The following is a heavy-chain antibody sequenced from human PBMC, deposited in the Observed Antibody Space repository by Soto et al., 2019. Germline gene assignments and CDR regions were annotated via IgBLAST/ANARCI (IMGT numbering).Heavy chain of an antibody. CDR3: ARMSRIADTTFDP. Sequence: GXSAQVSFKDSAGTFISYAISWVRQAPGQGLEWMGGIIPIFGTANYAQKFQGRVTITADKSTSTAYMELSSLRSEDTAVYYCARMSRIADTTFDPWGQGTLVTVS. V-gene: IGHV1-69*06. CDR1: AGTFISYA. J-gene: IGHJ5*02. CDR2: IIPIFGTA. D-gene: IGHD6-13*01.